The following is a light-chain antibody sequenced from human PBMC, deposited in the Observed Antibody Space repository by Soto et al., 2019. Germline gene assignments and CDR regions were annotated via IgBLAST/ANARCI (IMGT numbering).Light chain of an antibody. CDR1: QNINSW. Sequence: DIQMTQSPSTLSASVGDRVTITCRASQNINSWLAWYQQKLGKAPTLLIYDASSLESGVPSRFSGSGSGTEFTLTISSLQPDDFATYYCQQYDTYPYTFGQGAKLEIK. J-gene: IGKJ2*01. V-gene: IGKV1-5*01. CDR3: QQYDTYPYT. CDR2: DAS.